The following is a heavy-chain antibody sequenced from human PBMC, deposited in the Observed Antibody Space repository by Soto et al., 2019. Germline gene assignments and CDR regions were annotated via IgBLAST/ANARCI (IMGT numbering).Heavy chain of an antibody. J-gene: IGHJ4*02. V-gene: IGHV3-23*01. D-gene: IGHD3-10*01. CDR3: AKDSRITMVRGVVIPPGY. CDR2: ISGSGGST. Sequence: EVQLLESGGGLVQPGGSLRLSCAASGFTFSNYAMSWVRQAPGKGLEWVSGISGSGGSTYYADSVKGRFTISRDNSKNTLYPQMNSLRAEDTAVYYCAKDSRITMVRGVVIPPGYWGQGTLVTVSS. CDR1: GFTFSNYA.